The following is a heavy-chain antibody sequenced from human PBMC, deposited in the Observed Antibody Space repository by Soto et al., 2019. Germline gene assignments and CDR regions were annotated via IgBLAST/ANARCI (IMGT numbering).Heavy chain of an antibody. V-gene: IGHV5-51*04. CDR2: IYPGDSDT. J-gene: IGHJ3*02. CDR3: ARFRSYYYDSSGYYDAFDI. Sequence: GESLKISFKGSGYSFTSYWIGWVRQMPGKGLEWMGIIYPGDSDTRYSPSFQGQVTISADKPISTAYLQWSSLKASDTAMYYCARFRSYYYDSSGYYDAFDIWGQGTMVTVSS. CDR1: GYSFTSYW. D-gene: IGHD3-22*01.